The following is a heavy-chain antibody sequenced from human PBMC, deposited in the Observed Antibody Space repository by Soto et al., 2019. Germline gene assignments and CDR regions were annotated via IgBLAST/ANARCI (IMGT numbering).Heavy chain of an antibody. CDR1: GFTFSSYW. V-gene: IGHV3-7*01. CDR3: ARWVVRYFYWLVAYYYYGMDV. CDR2: IKQDGSEK. D-gene: IGHD3-9*01. J-gene: IGHJ6*02. Sequence: GGSLRLSCAASGFTFSSYWMSWVRQAPGKGLEWVANIKQDGSEKYYVDSVKGRFTISRDNAKNSLYLQMNSLRAEDTAVYYCARWVVRYFYWLVAYYYYGMDVWGQGTTVTVSS.